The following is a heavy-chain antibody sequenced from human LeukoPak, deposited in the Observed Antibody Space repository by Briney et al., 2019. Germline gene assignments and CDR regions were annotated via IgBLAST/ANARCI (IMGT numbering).Heavy chain of an antibody. V-gene: IGHV1-69*13. CDR1: GGTFSSYA. D-gene: IGHD3-10*01. Sequence: ASVKVSCKASGGTFSSYAISWVRQAPGQGLEWMGGIIPIFGTANYAQKFQGRVTITADESTSTAYMELSSLRSEDTAVYYCATVTFSGYYHYMDVWGKGTTVTVSS. CDR3: ATVTFSGYYHYMDV. J-gene: IGHJ6*03. CDR2: IIPIFGTA.